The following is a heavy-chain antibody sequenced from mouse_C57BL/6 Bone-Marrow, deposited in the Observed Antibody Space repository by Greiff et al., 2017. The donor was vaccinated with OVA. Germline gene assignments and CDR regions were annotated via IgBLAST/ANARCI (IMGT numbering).Heavy chain of an antibody. V-gene: IGHV1-74*01. J-gene: IGHJ3*01. CDR2: IHPSDSDT. Sequence: QVQLQQPGAELVKPGASVKVSCKASGYTFTSYWMHWVKQRPGQGLEWIGRIHPSDSDTNYNQKFKGKATLTVDKSSSTAYMQLSSLTSEDSAVYYCAIGPYYYGSSSFAYWGQGTLVTVSA. D-gene: IGHD1-1*01. CDR1: GYTFTSYW. CDR3: AIGPYYYGSSSFAY.